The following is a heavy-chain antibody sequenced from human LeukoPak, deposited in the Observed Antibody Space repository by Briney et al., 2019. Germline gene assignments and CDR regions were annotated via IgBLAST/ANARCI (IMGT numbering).Heavy chain of an antibody. CDR1: GFTFSSYG. CDR3: ARLSIASPSTFDY. D-gene: IGHD6-6*01. V-gene: IGHV3-30*03. Sequence: GGSLRLSCAASGFTFSSYGMHWVRQAPGKGLEWVAVISYDGSNKYYADSVKGRFTISRDNAKNSLYLQMNSLRAEDTAVYYCARLSIASPSTFDYWGQGTPVTVSS. CDR2: ISYDGSNK. J-gene: IGHJ4*02.